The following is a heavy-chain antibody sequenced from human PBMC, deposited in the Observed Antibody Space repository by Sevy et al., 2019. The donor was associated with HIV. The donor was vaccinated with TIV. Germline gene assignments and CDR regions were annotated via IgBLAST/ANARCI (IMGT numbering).Heavy chain of an antibody. V-gene: IGHV1-8*01. CDR3: ARYYYDSSGYYDYSGMDV. J-gene: IGHJ6*02. CDR2: MNPNSGNT. CDR1: GYTFTSYD. D-gene: IGHD3-22*01. Sequence: ASVKVSCKASGYTFTSYDINWVRQATGQGLEWMGWMNPNSGNTGYAQKFQGRVTMTSNTSISTAYMELSSLRSEDTAIYYCARYYYDSSGYYDYSGMDVWGQGTTVTVSS.